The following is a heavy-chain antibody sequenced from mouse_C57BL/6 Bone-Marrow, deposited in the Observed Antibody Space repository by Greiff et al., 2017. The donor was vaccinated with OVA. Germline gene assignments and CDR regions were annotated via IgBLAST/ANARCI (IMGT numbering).Heavy chain of an antibody. J-gene: IGHJ4*01. CDR1: GYTFTDYE. CDR2: IDTETGGT. V-gene: IGHV1-15*01. CDR3: TRYYYGNYVGNYYAMDY. Sequence: VQLQQSGAELVRPGASVTLSCKASGYTFTDYEMHWVKQTPVHGLEWIGAIDTETGGTAYNQKFKGKAILTADKSSSTAYMELRSLTSEDSAVYYCTRYYYGNYVGNYYAMDYWGQGTSVTVSS. D-gene: IGHD2-1*01.